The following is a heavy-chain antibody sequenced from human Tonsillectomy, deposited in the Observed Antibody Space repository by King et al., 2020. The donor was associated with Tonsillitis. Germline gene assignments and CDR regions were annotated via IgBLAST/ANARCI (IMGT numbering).Heavy chain of an antibody. D-gene: IGHD5-12*01. CDR3: AQSGLYSGYDLGEYYFDY. Sequence: VQLQESGPGLVKPSETLSLTCAVSGNSINSGYYWGWIRQPPGKGLEWIGSIYHSGSTYYNPSLKSRVTISVDTSKNQFSLRLSSVTAAYTAVYYCAQSGLYSGYDLGEYYFDYWGQGTLVTVSS. J-gene: IGHJ4*02. V-gene: IGHV4-38-2*01. CDR1: GNSINSGYY. CDR2: IYHSGST.